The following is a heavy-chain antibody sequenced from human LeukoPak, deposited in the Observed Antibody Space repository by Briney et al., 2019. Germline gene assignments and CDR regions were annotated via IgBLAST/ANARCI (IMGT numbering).Heavy chain of an antibody. V-gene: IGHV4-59*01. J-gene: IGHJ4*02. D-gene: IGHD1-26*01. Sequence: PSETLSLTCTVSGGSISSYYWSWIRQPPGKGLEWIGYIHYSGSTNYDPSLKSRVTISVDTSKNQFSLKLSSVTAADTAVYYCARDTTPGGYWGQGTLVTVSS. CDR3: ARDTTPGGY. CDR1: GGSISSYY. CDR2: IHYSGST.